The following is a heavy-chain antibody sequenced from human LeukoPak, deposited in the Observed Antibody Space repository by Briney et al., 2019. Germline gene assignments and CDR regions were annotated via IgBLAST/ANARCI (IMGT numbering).Heavy chain of an antibody. J-gene: IGHJ3*02. CDR1: GFTFSSYS. CDR3: ARGERLLWFGELRSAFDI. D-gene: IGHD3-10*01. V-gene: IGHV3-48*01. Sequence: PGGSLRLSCAASGFTFSSYSMNWVRQAPGKGPEWVSYISSSSSTIYYADSVKGRFTISRDNAKNSLYLQMNSLRAEDTAVYYCARGERLLWFGELRSAFDIWGQGTMVTVSS. CDR2: ISSSSSTI.